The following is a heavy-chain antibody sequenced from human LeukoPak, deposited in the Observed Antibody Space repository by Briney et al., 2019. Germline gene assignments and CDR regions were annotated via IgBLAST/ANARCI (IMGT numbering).Heavy chain of an antibody. V-gene: IGHV1-18*01. D-gene: IGHD3-10*01. Sequence: ASVKVSCKASGYTFTSFGISWVRQAPGQGLEWMGWISAYNGNTNYAQKLQGRVTMTTDTSTSTAYMELRSLRSDDTAVYYCARDQYYGSGSYYPYWGQGTLVTVSS. CDR2: ISAYNGNT. CDR1: GYTFTSFG. CDR3: ARDQYYGSGSYYPY. J-gene: IGHJ4*02.